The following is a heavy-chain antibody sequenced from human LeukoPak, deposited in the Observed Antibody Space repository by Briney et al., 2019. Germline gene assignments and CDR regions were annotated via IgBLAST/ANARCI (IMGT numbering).Heavy chain of an antibody. D-gene: IGHD3-10*01. CDR3: ARQHNFYGSEYYMDV. V-gene: IGHV4-61*02. Sequence: PSETLSLTCTVSGGSISSDNYYWTWVRQPAGKGLEWIGRVYASGSTNYNPSLASRVTISIDTSKNEFSLKLTSVTAADTAVYYCARQHNFYGSEYYMDVWGKGTTVTISS. J-gene: IGHJ6*03. CDR2: VYASGST. CDR1: GGSISSDNYY.